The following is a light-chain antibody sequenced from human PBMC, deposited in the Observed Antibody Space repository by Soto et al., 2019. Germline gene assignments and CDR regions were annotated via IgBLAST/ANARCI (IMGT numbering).Light chain of an antibody. CDR1: QDISNY. V-gene: IGKV1-33*01. CDR3: QQYDHLPFT. CDR2: DAS. J-gene: IGKJ3*01. Sequence: DIQMTQSPSSLSASVRDRVTITCQASQDISNYLNWYQQKPGEAPKLLICDASNLEPGVPSRFSGSGSGTDFTFTISSLQPEDIATYYCQQYDHLPFTFGPGTKVDIK.